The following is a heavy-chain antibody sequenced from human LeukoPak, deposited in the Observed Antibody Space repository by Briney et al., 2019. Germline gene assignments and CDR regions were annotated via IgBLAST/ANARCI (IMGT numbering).Heavy chain of an antibody. Sequence: PGTSLRLSCSASGFSISGDAMHWVRQAPGKGLQWVADISFDGKNKYYADSVKGRFTISRDNSKNTLYLQVNSLRTDDTALFYCARETHDALDLWGPGTLVTVSS. CDR1: GFSISGDA. V-gene: IGHV3-30*04. J-gene: IGHJ3*01. CDR3: ARETHDALDL. CDR2: ISFDGKNK.